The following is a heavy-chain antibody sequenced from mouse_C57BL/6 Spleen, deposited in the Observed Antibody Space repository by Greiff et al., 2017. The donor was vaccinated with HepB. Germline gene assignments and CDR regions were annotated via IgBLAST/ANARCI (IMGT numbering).Heavy chain of an antibody. D-gene: IGHD2-3*01. J-gene: IGHJ1*03. CDR1: GFTFSDYG. CDR3: ATSDGYYGYFDV. Sequence: EVKLMESGGGLVKPGGSLKLSCAASGFTFSDYGMHWVRQAPEKGLEWVAYISSGSSTIYYADTVKGRFTISRDNAKNTLFLQMTSLRSEDTAMYYCATSDGYYGYFDVWGTGTTVTVSS. CDR2: ISSGSSTI. V-gene: IGHV5-17*01.